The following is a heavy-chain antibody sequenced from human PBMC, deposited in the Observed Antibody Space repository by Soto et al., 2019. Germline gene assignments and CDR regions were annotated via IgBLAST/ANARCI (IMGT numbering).Heavy chain of an antibody. D-gene: IGHD3-16*01. V-gene: IGHV1-18*01. J-gene: IGHJ6*02. CDR3: AMVDVYVTPSPQDV. CDR1: GYTFTRYG. Sequence: QVQLVQSGAEVKNPGASVKVSCKASGYTFTRYGIGWARQAPGQGLEWMGWINTYNGNTNYAQNVQGRVTLTTDTSTSTAYMELRSLISNDTAIDYCAMVDVYVTPSPQDVWGQGTTVIVSS. CDR2: INTYNGNT.